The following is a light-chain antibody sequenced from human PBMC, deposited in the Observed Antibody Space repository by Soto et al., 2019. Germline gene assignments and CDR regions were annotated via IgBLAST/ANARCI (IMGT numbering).Light chain of an antibody. CDR2: EVS. V-gene: IGLV2-8*01. CDR1: SSDVGAYNY. J-gene: IGLJ1*01. Sequence: QSALTQPPSASGSPGQSVTISCTGTSSDVGAYNYVSWYQQHPGKAPKLMIHEVSKRPSGVPDRFSASKSGNTASLTVSGLQAEDEADYHCSSHGGSNNFYVFGTGTKV. CDR3: SSHGGSNNFYV.